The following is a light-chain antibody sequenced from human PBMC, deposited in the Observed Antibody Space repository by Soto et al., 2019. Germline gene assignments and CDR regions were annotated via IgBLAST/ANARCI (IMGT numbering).Light chain of an antibody. CDR1: QSVSSY. CDR2: DAS. Sequence: EIVLTQSPATLSLSPGERATLSCRASQSVSSYLAWYQQKPGQAPRLLIYDASNRATGIPARFSGGGSGTDFTLTISRLEPEDFAVYYCQQYGSSSITFGQGTRLEIK. V-gene: IGKV3-11*01. J-gene: IGKJ5*01. CDR3: QQYGSSSIT.